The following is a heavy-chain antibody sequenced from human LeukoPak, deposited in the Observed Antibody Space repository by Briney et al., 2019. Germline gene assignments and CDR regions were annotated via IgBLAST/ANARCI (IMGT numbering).Heavy chain of an antibody. CDR1: GFTVSSNY. D-gene: IGHD5-12*01. Sequence: GGSLRLSCAASGFTVSSNYMSWVRQAPGKGLEWVSVTYSNGRTYYADSVKGRFTISRDISKNTLYLQMNSLRAEDTAVYYCASLSGYDYEVLVDLWGQGTLVTVSS. CDR3: ASLSGYDYEVLVDL. J-gene: IGHJ5*02. CDR2: TYSNGRT. V-gene: IGHV3-53*01.